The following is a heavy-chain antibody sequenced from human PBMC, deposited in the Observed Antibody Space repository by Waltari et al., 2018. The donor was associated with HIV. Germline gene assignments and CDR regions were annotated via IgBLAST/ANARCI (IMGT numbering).Heavy chain of an antibody. CDR2: ITANGATT. J-gene: IGHJ1*01. CDR1: GFHFSHYA. Sequence: EVQLLESGGGLVQPGGSLRLSCAASGFHFSHYALGWVRRAPGKGLEWVSTITANGATTYYADSVKGRFTFSRDDSKNTLHLQMNSLRADDTAVYYCATGSNHLYWGQGTLVAVSS. D-gene: IGHD3-16*02. CDR3: ATGSNHLY. V-gene: IGHV3-23*01.